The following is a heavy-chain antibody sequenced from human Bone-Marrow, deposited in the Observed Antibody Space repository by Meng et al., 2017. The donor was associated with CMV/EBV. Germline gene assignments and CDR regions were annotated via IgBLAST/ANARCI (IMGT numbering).Heavy chain of an antibody. CDR1: GYSFTSYW. V-gene: IGHV5-51*01. CDR2: IYPGDSDT. CDR3: ARQRRFGVVTTLPFDY. J-gene: IGHJ4*02. Sequence: GESLKISCKGSGYSFTSYWIGWVRQMPGKGLEWMGIIYPGDSDTRYSPSFQGQGTISADKSISTAYLQWSSLKASDTSMYYCARQRRFGVVTTLPFDYWGQGTLVTVSS. D-gene: IGHD3-3*01.